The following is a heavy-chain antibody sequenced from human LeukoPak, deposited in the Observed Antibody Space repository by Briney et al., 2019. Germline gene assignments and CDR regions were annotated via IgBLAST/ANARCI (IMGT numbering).Heavy chain of an antibody. CDR2: IYTSGST. CDR1: GVSISSYY. CDR3: ARDRYYYGSRGRYMDV. D-gene: IGHD3-10*01. J-gene: IGHJ6*03. Sequence: SETLSLTCTVSGVSISSYYWSWIRQPAGKGLEWIERIYTSGSTNYNPSLKSRVTMSVDTSKNQFSLKLSSVTAADTAVYYCARDRYYYGSRGRYMDVWGKGTTVTISS. V-gene: IGHV4-4*07.